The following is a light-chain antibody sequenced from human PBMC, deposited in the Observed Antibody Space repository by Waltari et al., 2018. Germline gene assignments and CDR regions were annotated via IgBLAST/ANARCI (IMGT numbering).Light chain of an antibody. CDR3: QQYNNWPPMT. Sequence: IVMTQSPATLSVSPGDRATLPCRASQSVSSNLAWYQQKPGQAPRLLIYGASTRATGIPARFSGSGSGTEFTLTISSLQSEDLALYYCQQYNNWPPMTFGQGTRLEIK. J-gene: IGKJ5*01. CDR1: QSVSSN. CDR2: GAS. V-gene: IGKV3-15*01.